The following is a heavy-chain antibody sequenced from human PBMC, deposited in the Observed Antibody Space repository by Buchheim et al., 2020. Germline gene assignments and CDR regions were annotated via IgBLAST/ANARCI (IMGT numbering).Heavy chain of an antibody. J-gene: IGHJ4*02. CDR3: AKARREDYDSSGYYYID. V-gene: IGHV3-30*18. D-gene: IGHD3-22*01. CDR2: ISYDGSNK. CDR1: GFTFSSYG. Sequence: QVQLVESGGGVVQPGRSLRLSCAASGFTFSSYGMHWVRQAPGKGLEWVAVISYDGSNKYYADSVKGRFTISRDNSKNTLYLQMNSLRAEDTAVYYCAKARREDYDSSGYYYIDWGQGTL.